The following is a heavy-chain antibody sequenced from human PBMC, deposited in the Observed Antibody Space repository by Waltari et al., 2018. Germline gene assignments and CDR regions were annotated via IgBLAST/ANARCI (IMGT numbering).Heavy chain of an antibody. D-gene: IGHD2-15*01. CDR2: ILYRAKT. CDR1: GGPIMSGSSF. V-gene: IGHV4-31*11. J-gene: IGHJ6*02. Sequence: QVHLQQSGPGRVKPLATVSLTGDGSGGPIMSGSSFWSWIRQCPGRGLGYIGYILYRAKTYYHPSLMSRASISFHMSQNQFSLSLTSVTAADTAVYYCARGAEEGYGFDVWGQGTTVTVSS. CDR3: ARGAEEGYGFDV.